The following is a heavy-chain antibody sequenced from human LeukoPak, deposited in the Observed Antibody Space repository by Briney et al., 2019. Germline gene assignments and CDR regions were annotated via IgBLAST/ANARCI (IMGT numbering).Heavy chain of an antibody. J-gene: IGHJ5*02. CDR1: GGSIRNYY. CDR3: ARGGSSCYGCHDWFDP. CDR2: VDKRGST. V-gene: IGHV4-59*08. D-gene: IGHD2-2*01. Sequence: SETLSLTCSVSGGSIRNYYLSWIRQSPGKGLEWIGNVDKRGSTNYNPSFKSRVIVSSDTSRNEFSLKLNSMTAADTAIYYCARGGSSCYGCHDWFDPWGQGTRVTVSS.